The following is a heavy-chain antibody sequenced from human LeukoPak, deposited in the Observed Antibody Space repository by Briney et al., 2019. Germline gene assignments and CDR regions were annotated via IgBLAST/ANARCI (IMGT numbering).Heavy chain of an antibody. J-gene: IGHJ2*01. CDR3: ARDLRGGSGWYGYFHL. CDR2: ISPSSFSI. D-gene: IGHD6-19*01. Sequence: GGSLRLSCAASGFIFSTYTMNWVRQAPGKGLEWVASISPSSFSIYYADSVKGRFTISRDNVKKSLYLQINSLRADDTAIYYCARDLRGGSGWYGYFHLGGGGPRVTVS. CDR1: GFIFSTYT. V-gene: IGHV3-21*01.